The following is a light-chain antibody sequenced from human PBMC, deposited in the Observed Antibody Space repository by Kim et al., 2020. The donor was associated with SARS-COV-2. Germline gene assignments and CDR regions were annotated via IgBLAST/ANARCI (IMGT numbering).Light chain of an antibody. V-gene: IGKV1-9*01. CDR1: QGISSY. J-gene: IGKJ5*01. Sequence: IQLTQSPSSLSASVGDRVTITCRASQGISSYLAWYQQKPGKAPNLLIYATSTLQSGVPSRFSGSGSGTDFTLTISSLQPEDFATYYCQQLNSYPITYGQETRLEIK. CDR3: QQLNSYPIT. CDR2: ATS.